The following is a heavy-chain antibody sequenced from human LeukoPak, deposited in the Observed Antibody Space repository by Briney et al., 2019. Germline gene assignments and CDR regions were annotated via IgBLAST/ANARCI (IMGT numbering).Heavy chain of an antibody. CDR1: GGTFSSYT. CDR2: IIPVFGTA. D-gene: IGHD6-13*01. J-gene: IGHJ6*03. CDR3: AMPHTAAAPLFYYYYMDV. V-gene: IGHV1-69*13. Sequence: SVKVSCKASGGTFSSYTINWVRQAPGQGLEWMGGIIPVFGTANYVQKFQGRVTTTADESTSTAYMELSSLRSEDTAVYYCAMPHTAAAPLFYYYYMDVWGKGTTVTVSS.